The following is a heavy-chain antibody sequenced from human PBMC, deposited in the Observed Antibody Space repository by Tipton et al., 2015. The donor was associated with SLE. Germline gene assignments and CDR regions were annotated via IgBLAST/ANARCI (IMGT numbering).Heavy chain of an antibody. CDR1: GYSISSGYY. D-gene: IGHD3-10*01. CDR2: IYHSGST. J-gene: IGHJ5*02. Sequence: LRLSCAVSGYSISSGYYWGWIRQPPGKGLEWIGSIYHSGSTYYNPSLKSRVTISVDTSKNQFSLKLSSVTAADTAVYYCARSGDWFDPWGQGTLVTVSS. CDR3: ARSGDWFDP. V-gene: IGHV4-38-2*01.